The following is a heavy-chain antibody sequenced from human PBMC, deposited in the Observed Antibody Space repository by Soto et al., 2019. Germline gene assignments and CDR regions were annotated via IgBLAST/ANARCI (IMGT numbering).Heavy chain of an antibody. CDR2: IYSGGRT. V-gene: IGHV3-66*01. CDR1: GFTVSTKY. J-gene: IGHJ4*02. D-gene: IGHD3-16*01. Sequence: EVQLVESGGGLVQPGGSLRLSCAASGFTVSTKYMSWVRQSPGKGLEWVSVIYSGGRTFYADSVRGRFTISRDNSKNTVNRQMHSLRAEDTAVYYCARDPWAADYWGQGTLVTVSS. CDR3: ARDPWAADY.